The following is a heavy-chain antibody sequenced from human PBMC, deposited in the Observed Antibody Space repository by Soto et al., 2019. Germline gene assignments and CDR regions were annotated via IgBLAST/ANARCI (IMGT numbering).Heavy chain of an antibody. CDR1: GFTLSGYY. J-gene: IGHJ4*02. V-gene: IGHV3-11*01. D-gene: IGHD3-10*01. CDR3: EREIGNRVPYGSFDY. Sequence: GGSLRLSCAASGFTLSGYYMTWMRQTPGKGLEWVSFIGKTGSDIQYADSVEGRFTISRDNAKNSLYLQMNSLRAEDTAVYYCEREIGNRVPYGSFDYCGEGTLVTVYS. CDR2: IGKTGSDI.